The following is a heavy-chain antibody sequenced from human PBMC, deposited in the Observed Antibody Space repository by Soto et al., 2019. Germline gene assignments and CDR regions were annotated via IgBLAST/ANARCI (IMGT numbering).Heavy chain of an antibody. Sequence: EVQLVESAGSLVHPGRSLNVTCAASGFSFDDYGMHWVRQGPGKGLEWVSGISWNSGRIAYADSVKGRFTISRDNAKNSLYLQMNSLRAEDAALYYCAKDGEAYYYVSGYNYYYTDVWGKGTTVTVSS. V-gene: IGHV3-9*01. CDR1: GFSFDDYG. CDR3: AKDGEAYYYVSGYNYYYTDV. CDR2: ISWNSGRI. J-gene: IGHJ6*03. D-gene: IGHD3-10*01.